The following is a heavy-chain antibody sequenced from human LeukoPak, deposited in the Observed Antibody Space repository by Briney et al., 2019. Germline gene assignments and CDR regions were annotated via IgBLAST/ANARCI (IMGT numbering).Heavy chain of an antibody. CDR1: GGSISSYY. CDR2: IYYSGIT. CDR3: ARQGGRSGFFDY. J-gene: IGHJ4*02. Sequence: ASETLSLTCTVSGGSISSYYWSWIRQPPGKGLEWIGYIYYSGITNYNPSLKSRVTISVDTSKNQFSLKLSSVTAADTAVYYCARQGGRSGFFDYWGQGALVTVSS. D-gene: IGHD3-22*01. V-gene: IGHV4-59*08.